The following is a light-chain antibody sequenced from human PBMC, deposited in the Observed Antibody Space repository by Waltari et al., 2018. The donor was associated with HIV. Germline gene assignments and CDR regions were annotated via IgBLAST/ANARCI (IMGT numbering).Light chain of an antibody. J-gene: IGLJ2*01. CDR2: NVS. CDR3: SSYAGISNFVL. CDR1: SSDVGSYNY. V-gene: IGLV2-11*01. Sequence: QSALTQPRSVSESPGQSVTISCTGTSSDVGSYNYVSWYQQHPGRAPKFIIYNVSERPSGVPDRFSGSKSGNTASLTISGLQAEDEADYYCSSYAGISNFVLFGGGTKLTVL.